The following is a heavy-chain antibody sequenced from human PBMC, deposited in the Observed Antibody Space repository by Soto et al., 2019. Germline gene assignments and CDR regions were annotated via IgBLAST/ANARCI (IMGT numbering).Heavy chain of an antibody. D-gene: IGHD1-26*01. J-gene: IGHJ2*01. Sequence: QVQLVQSGAEVKKPGASVKVSCKASGYTFTNYAMHWVRQAPGQRLEWMGWINAGNGNTKYSQNFQGRVTITRDTSASTAYMELSSLRSEDTAVYYCARGGSLYWYFDLWGRGTLVTVSS. CDR2: INAGNGNT. CDR3: ARGGSLYWYFDL. CDR1: GYTFTNYA. V-gene: IGHV1-3*01.